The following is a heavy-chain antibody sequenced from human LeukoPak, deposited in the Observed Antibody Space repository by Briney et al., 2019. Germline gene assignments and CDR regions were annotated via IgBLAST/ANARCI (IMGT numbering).Heavy chain of an antibody. D-gene: IGHD2-15*01. Sequence: PGRSLRLSCAASGFTFSSYGMHWVRQAPGKGLEWVAVISYDGSNKYYADSVKGRFTISRDNSKNTLYLQMNSLRAEDTAVYYCAKVGGLGYSPGYWGQGTLVTVSS. CDR3: AKVGGLGYSPGY. CDR2: ISYDGSNK. V-gene: IGHV3-30*18. J-gene: IGHJ4*02. CDR1: GFTFSSYG.